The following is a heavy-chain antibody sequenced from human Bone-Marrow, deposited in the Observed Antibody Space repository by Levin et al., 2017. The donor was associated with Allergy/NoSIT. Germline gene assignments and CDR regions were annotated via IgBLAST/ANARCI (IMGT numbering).Heavy chain of an antibody. CDR2: IGGSGVDS. CDR3: AKDPMWDRYNFDMDV. D-gene: IGHD1-26*01. J-gene: IGHJ6*02. Sequence: GGSLRLSCTASGFTFNKYGLTWVRQAPGKGLEWVASIGGSGVDSNYADSVRGRFTITRDMNMIVLQMNSLRVEDTAIYYCAKDPMWDRYNFDMDVWGQGTSVIVSS. CDR1: GFTFNKYG. V-gene: IGHV3-23*01.